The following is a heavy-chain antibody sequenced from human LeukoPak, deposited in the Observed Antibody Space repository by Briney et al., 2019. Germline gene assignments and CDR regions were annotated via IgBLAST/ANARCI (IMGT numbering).Heavy chain of an antibody. V-gene: IGHV3-73*01. CDR2: IRSKANSYAT. D-gene: IGHD6-13*01. CDR3: TRHVDAAPGEQFDP. Sequence: QPGGSLKLSCAASGFTFSGSAMHWVRQAPGKGLEWVGRIRSKANSYATAYVASVKGRFTISRDASKNTAYLQMNSLKTEDTAVYYCTRHVDAAPGEQFDPWGQGTLVTVSS. CDR1: GFTFSGSA. J-gene: IGHJ5*02.